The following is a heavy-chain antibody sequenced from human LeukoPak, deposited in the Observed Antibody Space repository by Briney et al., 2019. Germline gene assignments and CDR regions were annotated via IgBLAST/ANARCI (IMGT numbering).Heavy chain of an antibody. V-gene: IGHV1-46*01. J-gene: IGHJ3*02. Sequence: ASVKVSCKASGYTFTSYYMHWVRQAPGQGLEWMGIINPSGGSTSYAQKFQGRVTMTRDTSTSTVYMELSSLRSEDTAVYYCARGGIAVAGGSSDAFDIWGQGTMVTVSS. CDR3: ARGGIAVAGGSSDAFDI. CDR1: GYTFTSYY. CDR2: INPSGGST. D-gene: IGHD6-19*01.